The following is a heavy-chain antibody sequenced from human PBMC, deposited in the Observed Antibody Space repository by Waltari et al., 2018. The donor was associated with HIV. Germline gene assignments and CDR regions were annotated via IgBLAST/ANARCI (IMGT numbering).Heavy chain of an antibody. D-gene: IGHD2-2*01. CDR1: GFNFNGFG. V-gene: IGHV3-33*02. CDR2: IWFDGKKT. J-gene: IGHJ6*02. CDR3: VREKGSSTGHYYGMDV. Sequence: QVQLVESGGGVVQPGTALRLSCVASGFNFNGFGMHWVRQAPGKGLGWLEGIWFDGKKTLYPESMRGRITISRDNSRNALFLQMNSLTAGDTATYYCVREKGSSTGHYYGMDVWGQGTTVTVSS.